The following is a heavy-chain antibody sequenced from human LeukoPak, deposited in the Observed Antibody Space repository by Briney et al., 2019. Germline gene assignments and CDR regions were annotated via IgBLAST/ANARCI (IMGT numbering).Heavy chain of an antibody. J-gene: IGHJ5*02. CDR1: GGSISSGSYY. D-gene: IGHD6-13*01. Sequence: SETLSLTCTVSGGSISSGSYYWSWIRQPAGKGLEWIWRIYTSGSTNYNPSLKSRVTMSVDTSKNQFSLKLSSVTAADTAVYYCARAHIRGIAAADRFDTWGQGTLVTVSS. CDR2: IYTSGST. V-gene: IGHV4-61*02. CDR3: ARAHIRGIAAADRFDT.